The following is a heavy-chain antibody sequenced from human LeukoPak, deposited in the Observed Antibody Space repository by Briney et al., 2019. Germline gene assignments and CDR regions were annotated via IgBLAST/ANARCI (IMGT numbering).Heavy chain of an antibody. V-gene: IGHV3-23*01. CDR3: AEPPSYDSSGPQVDY. CDR2: ISGSGGST. CDR1: GFTFNNYA. J-gene: IGHJ4*02. Sequence: GGSLRLSCAASGFTFNNYAMSWVRQAPGKGLEWVSGISGSGGSTYYADSVKGRFTISRDNSKNTPYLQINSLRAEDTAVYYCAEPPSYDSSGPQVDYWGQGTLVTVSS. D-gene: IGHD3-22*01.